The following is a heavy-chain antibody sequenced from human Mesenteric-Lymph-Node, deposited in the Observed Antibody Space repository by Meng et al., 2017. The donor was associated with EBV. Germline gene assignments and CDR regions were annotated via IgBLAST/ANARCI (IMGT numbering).Heavy chain of an antibody. V-gene: IGHV4-34*01. D-gene: IGHD4-11*01. J-gene: IGHJ4*01. Sequence: QGYVKQWGAGLLKPSETLSLNCAGYGGSFSAYYWTWIRQPPGKGLEWIGEINHSGSTIYNPSLKSRVTMSVDTSKSQFSLKLSSVTAADTAVYFCARQRSDSRLFDYWGQGTLVTVSS. CDR2: INHSGST. CDR1: GGSFSAYY. CDR3: ARQRSDSRLFDY.